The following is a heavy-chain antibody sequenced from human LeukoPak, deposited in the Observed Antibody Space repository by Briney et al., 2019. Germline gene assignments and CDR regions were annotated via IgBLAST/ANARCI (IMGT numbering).Heavy chain of an antibody. Sequence: SVKVSCKASGGTFSSYAISWVRQRPEQGLEWMGGITPLFGTANYAQKFQGRVTMTADTSTSTAYMELRSLRSDDTAVYYCAKDLSYYYDSSGYFDYWGQGTLVTVSS. J-gene: IGHJ4*02. CDR3: AKDLSYYYDSSGYFDY. V-gene: IGHV1-69*06. D-gene: IGHD3-22*01. CDR2: ITPLFGTA. CDR1: GGTFSSYA.